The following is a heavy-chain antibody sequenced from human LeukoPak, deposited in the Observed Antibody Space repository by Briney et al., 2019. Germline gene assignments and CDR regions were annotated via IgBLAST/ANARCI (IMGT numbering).Heavy chain of an antibody. CDR3: AREGYSSSWNWFDP. CDR1: GFTFSSYA. CDR2: ISSSSSTI. V-gene: IGHV3-48*01. J-gene: IGHJ5*02. D-gene: IGHD6-13*01. Sequence: GGSLRLSCAASGFTFSSYAMSWVRQAPGKGLEWVSYISSSSSTIYYADSVKGRFTISRDNAKNSLYLQMNSLRAEDTAVYYCAREGYSSSWNWFDPWGQGTLVTVSS.